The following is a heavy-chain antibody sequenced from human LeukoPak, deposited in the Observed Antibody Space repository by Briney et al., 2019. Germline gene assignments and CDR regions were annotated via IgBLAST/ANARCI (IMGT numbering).Heavy chain of an antibody. CDR3: ARERGVGGSGTLDY. CDR1: GVTVSSNY. D-gene: IGHD3-10*01. CDR2: IYSGGST. Sequence: GACLRLSCAASGVTVSSNYMSWVRQGPGKGLEWVSVIYSGGSTYYADSVKGRFAISGDNSKNTLYLQMNSLRAEDTAVYYCARERGVGGSGTLDYWGQGTLVAVSS. J-gene: IGHJ4*02. V-gene: IGHV3-53*01.